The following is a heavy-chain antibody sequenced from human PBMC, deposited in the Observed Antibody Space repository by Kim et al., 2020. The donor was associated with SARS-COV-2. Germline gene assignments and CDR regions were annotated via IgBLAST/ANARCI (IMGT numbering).Heavy chain of an antibody. V-gene: IGHV4-39*01. J-gene: IGHJ4*02. D-gene: IGHD1-1*01. CDR3: ARPGNDFDY. CDR2: IYYSGST. Sequence: SETLSLTCTVSGGSISSSSYYWGWIRQPPGKGLEWIGSIYYSGSTYYNPSLKSRVTISVDTSKNQFSLRLSSVTAADTAVYYCARPGNDFDYWGQGTLVTVSS. CDR1: GGSISSSSYY.